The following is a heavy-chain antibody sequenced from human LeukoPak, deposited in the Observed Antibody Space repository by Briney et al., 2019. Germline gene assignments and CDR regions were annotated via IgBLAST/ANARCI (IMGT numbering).Heavy chain of an antibody. V-gene: IGHV3-30-3*01. Sequence: GGSLRLSCAASGFTFSSYAMHWVRQAPGKGLEWVAVISYDGSNKYYADSVKGRFTISRDNSKNTLYLQMNSLRAEDTAVYYCAKGLSYYYGSGSAWGQGTLVTVSS. CDR1: GFTFSSYA. D-gene: IGHD3-10*01. CDR2: ISYDGSNK. J-gene: IGHJ5*02. CDR3: AKGLSYYYGSGSA.